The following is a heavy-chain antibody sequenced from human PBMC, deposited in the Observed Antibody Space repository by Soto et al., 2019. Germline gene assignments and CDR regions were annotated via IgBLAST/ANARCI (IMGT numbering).Heavy chain of an antibody. V-gene: IGHV1-18*01. CDR2: ISAHNGNT. J-gene: IGHJ4*02. Sequence: QVHLVQSGAEVKKPGASVKVSCKGSGYTFTSYGITWVRQAPGQGLEWMGWISAHNGNTDYAQKLQGRVNVTRDTSTSTAYMELRSLRSDDTAVYYCARGRDGDYWGQGALVTVSS. CDR1: GYTFTSYG. CDR3: ARGRDGDY. D-gene: IGHD6-6*01.